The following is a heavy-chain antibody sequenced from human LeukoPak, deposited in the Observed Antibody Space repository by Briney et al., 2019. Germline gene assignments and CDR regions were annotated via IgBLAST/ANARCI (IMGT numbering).Heavy chain of an antibody. D-gene: IGHD6-13*01. CDR1: GGSISSGSCY. Sequence: SETLSLTCTVSGGSISSGSCYWSWTRQPAGKGLEWIVRIYTSGSTNYNPSLKSRVTISVDTSKNQFSLKLSSVTAADTAVYYCARDRIIAAAGYDAFDIWGQGTMVTVSS. CDR2: IYTSGST. V-gene: IGHV4-61*02. J-gene: IGHJ3*02. CDR3: ARDRIIAAAGYDAFDI.